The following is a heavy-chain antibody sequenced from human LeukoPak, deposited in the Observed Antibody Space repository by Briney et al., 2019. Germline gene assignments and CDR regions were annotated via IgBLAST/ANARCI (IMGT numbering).Heavy chain of an antibody. CDR1: GFTFDDYA. D-gene: IGHD1-26*01. V-gene: IGHV3-9*01. CDR3: AKASKWELPASLDY. Sequence: PGRSLRLSCAASGFTFDDYAMHWVRQAPGKGLEWASGISWNSGSIGYADSVKGRFTISTDNAKNSLYLQMNSLRAEDTALYYCAKASKWELPASLDYWGQGTLVTVSS. J-gene: IGHJ4*02. CDR2: ISWNSGSI.